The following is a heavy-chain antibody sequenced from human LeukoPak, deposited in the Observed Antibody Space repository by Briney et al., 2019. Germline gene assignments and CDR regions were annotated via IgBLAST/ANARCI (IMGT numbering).Heavy chain of an antibody. CDR3: AKLVAEYFQH. CDR2: ISGSGGST. CDR1: GFIVSSNH. D-gene: IGHD6-6*01. J-gene: IGHJ1*01. Sequence: SGGSLRLSCAVSGFIVSSNHMNWVRQAPGKGLEWVSAISGSGGSTYYADSVKGRFTISRDNSKNTLYLQMNSLRAEDTTVYYCAKLVAEYFQHWGQGTLVTVSS. V-gene: IGHV3-23*01.